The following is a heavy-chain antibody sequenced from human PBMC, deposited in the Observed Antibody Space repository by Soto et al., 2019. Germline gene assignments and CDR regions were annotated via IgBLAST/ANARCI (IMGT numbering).Heavy chain of an antibody. V-gene: IGHV3-7*03. CDR3: AREYCGGDCYGAFDI. CDR2: IKQDGSEK. CDR1: GFTFSSYW. Sequence: PGGSLRLSCAASGFTFSSYWMSWVRQAPGKGLEWVANIKQDGSEKYYVDSEKGRFTISRDNAKNSLYLQMNSLRAEDTAVYYCAREYCGGDCYGAFDIWGQGTMVTVSS. D-gene: IGHD2-21*02. J-gene: IGHJ3*02.